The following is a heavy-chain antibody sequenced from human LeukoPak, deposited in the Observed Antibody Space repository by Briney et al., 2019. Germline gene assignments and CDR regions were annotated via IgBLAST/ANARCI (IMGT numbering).Heavy chain of an antibody. CDR2: INSDGSST. V-gene: IGHV3-74*01. CDR3: ARGDGYAQRD. CDR1: GFTFSSYW. D-gene: IGHD5-12*01. Sequence: GSLRLSCAASGFTFSSYWMHWVRQAPGKGLVWVSRINSDGSSTSYADSVRGRLTISRDNAKNTLYLQMNSLRVEDTAVYYCARGDGYAQRDWGQGTLATVPS. J-gene: IGHJ4*02.